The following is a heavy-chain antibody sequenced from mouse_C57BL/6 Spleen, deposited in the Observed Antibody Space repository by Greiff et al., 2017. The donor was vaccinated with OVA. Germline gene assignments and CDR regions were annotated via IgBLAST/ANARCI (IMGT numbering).Heavy chain of an antibody. CDR2: IHPSDSDT. CDR3: AICYYGNSFDY. D-gene: IGHD2-1*01. CDR1: GYTFTSYW. V-gene: IGHV1-74*01. Sequence: QVQLKQPGAELVKPGASVKVSCKASGYTFTSYWMHWVKQRPGQGLEWIGRIHPSDSDTNYNQKFKGKATLTVDKSSSTAYMQLSSLTAEDSAVYYCAICYYGNSFDYWGQGTTLTVSS. J-gene: IGHJ2*01.